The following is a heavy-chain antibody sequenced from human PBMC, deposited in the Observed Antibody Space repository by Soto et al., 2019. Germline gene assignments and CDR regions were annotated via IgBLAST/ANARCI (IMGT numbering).Heavy chain of an antibody. CDR2: IGTAGDT. V-gene: IGHV3-13*01. J-gene: IGHJ6*02. CDR3: ARAPLYYYDSSGTVGHSRYYYYYGMDV. D-gene: IGHD3-22*01. CDR1: GFTFSSYD. Sequence: GGSLRLSCAASGFTFSSYDMHWVRQATGKGLEWVSAIGTAGDTYYPGSVKGRFTISRENAKNSLYLQMNSLRAEDTAVYYCARAPLYYYDSSGTVGHSRYYYYYGMDVWGQGTTVTVSS.